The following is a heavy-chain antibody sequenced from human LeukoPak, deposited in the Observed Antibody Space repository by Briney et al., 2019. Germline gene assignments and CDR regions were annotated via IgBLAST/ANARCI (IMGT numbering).Heavy chain of an antibody. V-gene: IGHV3-30*01. CDR2: ISYDGSNK. Sequence: GGSLRLSCAASGFTFSSYAMHWVRQAPGKGLEWVAVISYDGSNKYYADSVKGRFTISRDNSKNTLYLQMNSLRAEDTAVYYCAKDKGIVGATLYYFDYWGQGTLVTVSS. CDR3: AKDKGIVGATLYYFDY. J-gene: IGHJ4*02. D-gene: IGHD1-26*01. CDR1: GFTFSSYA.